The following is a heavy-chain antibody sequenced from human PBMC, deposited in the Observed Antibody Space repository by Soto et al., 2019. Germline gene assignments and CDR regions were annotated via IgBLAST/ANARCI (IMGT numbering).Heavy chain of an antibody. CDR2: ISGNSGKT. CDR1: GFTFSSYA. CDR3: AKLGFVLMELYYFHQ. V-gene: IGHV3-23*01. J-gene: IGHJ4*01. D-gene: IGHD2-8*01. Sequence: EVQLLESGGGLVQPGGSLRLSCTASGFTFSSYAMSWVRQAPGKELEWVSTISGNSGKTKYAESVKGRFSISRDNSKNTVHLQLDSLRAEDTAVHFCAKLGFVLMELYYFHQWGHGTLVTVSS.